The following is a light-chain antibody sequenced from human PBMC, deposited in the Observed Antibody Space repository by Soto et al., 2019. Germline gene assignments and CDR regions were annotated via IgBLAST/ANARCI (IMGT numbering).Light chain of an antibody. J-gene: IGLJ1*01. Sequence: QSVLTQPSSVSGSPGQSITISCPGTSNDVGGYNYVSWYQQHPGKDPKLMIYDVSNRPSGVSTRFSGSKSGNTASLTISGLQAEDEADYYCSSYTSSSTYVFGTGTKVTVL. CDR2: DVS. V-gene: IGLV2-14*01. CDR1: SNDVGGYNY. CDR3: SSYTSSSTYV.